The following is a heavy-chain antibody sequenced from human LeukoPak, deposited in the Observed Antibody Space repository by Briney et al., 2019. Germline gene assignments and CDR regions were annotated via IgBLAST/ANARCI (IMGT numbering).Heavy chain of an antibody. D-gene: IGHD3-16*01. CDR2: IHYSGST. V-gene: IGHV4-59*01. CDR3: ARGSRGGYNWFDP. CDR1: GGSISSYY. J-gene: IGHJ5*02. Sequence: PSETLSLTCTVSGGSISSYYWSWIRQSPGKGLEWIGYIHYSGSTNYNPSLKSQVTISVDTSKNQFSLRLNSVTAADTALYYCARGSRGGYNWFDPWGQGTLVIVSS.